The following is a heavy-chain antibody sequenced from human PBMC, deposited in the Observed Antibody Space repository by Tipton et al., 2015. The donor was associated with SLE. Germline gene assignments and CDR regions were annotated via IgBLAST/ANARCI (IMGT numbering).Heavy chain of an antibody. CDR2: INHSGST. J-gene: IGHJ2*01. D-gene: IGHD5-24*01. Sequence: TLSLTCTVSGGSISSGDYYWSWIRQPSGKGLEWIGEINHSGSTNYNPSLKSRVTISVDTSKNQFSLKLSSVTAADTAVYYCARGGRTDGYKSKYFDLWGRGTLVTVSS. V-gene: IGHV4-30-4*01. CDR1: GGSISSGDYY. CDR3: ARGGRTDGYKSKYFDL.